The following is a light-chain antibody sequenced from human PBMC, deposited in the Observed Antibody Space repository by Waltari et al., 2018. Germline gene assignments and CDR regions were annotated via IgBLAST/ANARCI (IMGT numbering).Light chain of an antibody. J-gene: IGKJ2*01. CDR3: QQYNNWPPYT. CDR1: QSVSSN. CDR2: GVS. V-gene: IGKV3-15*01. Sequence: EIVMTQSPATLSLSPGERATLSCRASQSVSSNLAWYQQKPGQAPRLLIYGVSIRVTGIPARFSGSGSGTEFTLTISSLQSEDFAGYYCQQYNNWPPYTFGQGTKLEI.